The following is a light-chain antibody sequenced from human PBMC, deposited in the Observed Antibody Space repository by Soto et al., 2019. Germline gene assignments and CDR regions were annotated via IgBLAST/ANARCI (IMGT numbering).Light chain of an antibody. CDR1: KSLSSSK. J-gene: IGKJ4*01. CDR2: GAS. Sequence: ENVLTQSPGTLSLSPGERVTLSCRASKSLSSSKLAWYQQKPGQAPRLLKYGASSRAIGIPDRFSGSGSGTDFTLTISRLEPEDFAVYYCQQYGSSPLTFGGGTKVEIK. CDR3: QQYGSSPLT. V-gene: IGKV3-20*01.